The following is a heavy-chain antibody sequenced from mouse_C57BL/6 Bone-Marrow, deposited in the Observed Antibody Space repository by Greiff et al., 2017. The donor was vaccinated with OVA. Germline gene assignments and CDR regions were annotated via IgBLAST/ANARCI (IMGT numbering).Heavy chain of an antibody. CDR1: GISITTGNYR. CDR3: ARGMTGTWYFDV. V-gene: IGHV3-5*01. J-gene: IGHJ1*03. D-gene: IGHD4-1*01. Sequence: VQLKESGPGLVKPSQTVFLTCTVTGISITTGNYRWSWIRQFPGNKLEWIGYIYYSGTITYNPSLTSRTTITRDTPKNQFFLEMNSLTAEDTATYYCARGMTGTWYFDVWGTGTTVTVSS. CDR2: IYYSGTI.